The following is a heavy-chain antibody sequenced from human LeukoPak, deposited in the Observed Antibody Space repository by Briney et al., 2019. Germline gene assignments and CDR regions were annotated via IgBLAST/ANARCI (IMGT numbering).Heavy chain of an antibody. CDR2: INHSGST. V-gene: IGHV4-34*01. Sequence: SETLSLTCAVYGGSFSGYYWSWIRQPPGKGLEWIGEINHSGSTNYNPSLKSRVTISVDTSKNQFSLKLSSVTAADTAVYYCARGPDDLWSGYYRTKRYYFDYWGQGTLVTVSS. CDR1: GGSFSGYY. CDR3: ARGPDDLWSGYYRTKRYYFDY. D-gene: IGHD3-3*01. J-gene: IGHJ4*02.